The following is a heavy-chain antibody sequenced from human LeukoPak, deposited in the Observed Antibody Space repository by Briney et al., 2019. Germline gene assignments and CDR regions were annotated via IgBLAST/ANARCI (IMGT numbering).Heavy chain of an antibody. Sequence: GGSLRLSCAASGFTFSDYYMSWIRQAPGKGLEWVSYISSSGRTIYYADSVKGRFTISRDNAKNSLYLQMHSLRAEDTSVYYCARVPFGVAPPPLDYCGQGTLVTVSS. CDR3: ARVPFGVAPPPLDY. CDR2: ISSSGRTI. J-gene: IGHJ4*02. V-gene: IGHV3-11*01. CDR1: GFTFSDYY. D-gene: IGHD3-3*01.